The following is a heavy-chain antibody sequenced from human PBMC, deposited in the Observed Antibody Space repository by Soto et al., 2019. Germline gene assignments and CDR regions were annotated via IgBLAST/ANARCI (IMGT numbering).Heavy chain of an antibody. V-gene: IGHV3-33*01. Sequence: LRLSCAASGFTFSSYGMHWVRQAPGKGLEWVAVIWYDGSNKYYADSVKGRFTISRDNSKNTLYLQMNSLRAEDTAVYYCAREPEYSSDYYYGMDVWGQGTTVTVSS. CDR2: IWYDGSNK. J-gene: IGHJ6*02. D-gene: IGHD6-19*01. CDR1: GFTFSSYG. CDR3: AREPEYSSDYYYGMDV.